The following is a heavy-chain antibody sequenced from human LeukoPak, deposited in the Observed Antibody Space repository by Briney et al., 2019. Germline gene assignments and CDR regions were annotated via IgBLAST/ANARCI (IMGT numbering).Heavy chain of an antibody. Sequence: SETLSLTCTVSGVSISSYYWSWIRQPAGKGLEWIGRIHTSGATNYNPSLKSRVTLSADTSKNQFSLRLRSVTAADTAVFYCATQLSVRGANLHFDYWGQGTLVTVSS. CDR1: GVSISSYY. V-gene: IGHV4-4*07. CDR2: IHTSGAT. D-gene: IGHD3-10*02. CDR3: ATQLSVRGANLHFDY. J-gene: IGHJ4*02.